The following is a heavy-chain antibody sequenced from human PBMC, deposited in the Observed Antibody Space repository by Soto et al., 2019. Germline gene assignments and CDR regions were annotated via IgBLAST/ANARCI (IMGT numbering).Heavy chain of an antibody. V-gene: IGHV3-73*02. J-gene: IGHJ4*02. CDR2: IRAKASNYAT. Sequence: EVQLVESGGGLVQPGGSLKLSCAASGFTFSGSALHWVRQASGKGLEWVGRIRAKASNYATAYAASVRGRFTISRDDSKNTAYLQMNSLTTEDTAVYYCTRVDTDMAPIDYWGQGTLVTVSS. CDR3: TRVDTDMAPIDY. CDR1: GFTFSGSA. D-gene: IGHD5-18*01.